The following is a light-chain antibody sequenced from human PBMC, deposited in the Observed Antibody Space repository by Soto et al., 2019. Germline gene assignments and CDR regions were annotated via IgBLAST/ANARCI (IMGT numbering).Light chain of an antibody. V-gene: IGLV2-11*01. CDR3: SSYDGSYSHV. Sequence: QSVLTQPRSVSGSPGQSVTISCTGTSSDVGGYNYVSWHQQHPGKAPKLMIYDVTKRPSGVPDRFSGSKSGNTASLTISGLQAEDDADYYSSSYDGSYSHVFGPGTKVTVL. CDR1: SSDVGGYNY. J-gene: IGLJ1*01. CDR2: DVT.